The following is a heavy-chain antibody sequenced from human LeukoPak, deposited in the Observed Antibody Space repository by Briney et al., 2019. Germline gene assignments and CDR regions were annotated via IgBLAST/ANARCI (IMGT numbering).Heavy chain of an antibody. J-gene: IGHJ4*02. CDR2: ISASGGNS. D-gene: IGHD1-26*01. V-gene: IGHV3-23*01. CDR3: ARDIELSC. Sequence: GGSLRLSCAASGFSFSSDWMHWVRQVPGEGLVWVSLISASGGNSYYADSVKGRFTVSRDSSKNTLHLQMNSLRAEDAAVYYCARDIELSCWGQGTLVTVSS. CDR1: GFSFSSDW.